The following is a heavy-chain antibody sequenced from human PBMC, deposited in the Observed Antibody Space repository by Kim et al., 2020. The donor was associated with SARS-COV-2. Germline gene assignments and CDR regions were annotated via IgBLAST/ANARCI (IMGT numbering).Heavy chain of an antibody. Sequence: ASVKVSCKASGYTFTSYAMHWVRQAPGQRLEWMGWINAGNGNTKYSQKFQGRVTNTRDTSASTAYMELSSLRSEDTAVYYCARTGAMVRGVMYNWFDTWGQGTLVTDSS. CDR3: ARTGAMVRGVMYNWFDT. CDR1: GYTFTSYA. D-gene: IGHD3-10*01. CDR2: INAGNGNT. V-gene: IGHV1-3*01. J-gene: IGHJ5*02.